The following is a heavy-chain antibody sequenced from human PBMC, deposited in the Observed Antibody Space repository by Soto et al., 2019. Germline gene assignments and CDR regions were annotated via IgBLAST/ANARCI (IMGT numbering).Heavy chain of an antibody. CDR3: ARDKDWAFDY. CDR1: GFTFGSYS. D-gene: IGHD3-9*01. V-gene: IGHV3-48*03. J-gene: IGHJ4*02. Sequence: EVQLVESGGGLVQTGGSLRLSCVASGFTFGSYSIVWVRQAPGKGLEWVSYIFTTGTTIYYADSVKGRFTVSRDNAKNSLFLLLNSLRAEDTAVYYCARDKDWAFDYWGQGTLVTVSS. CDR2: IFTTGTTI.